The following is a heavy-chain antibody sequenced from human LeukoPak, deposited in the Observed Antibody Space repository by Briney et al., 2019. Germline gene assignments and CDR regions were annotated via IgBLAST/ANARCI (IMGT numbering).Heavy chain of an antibody. Sequence: SVKVSCKASGGTFSSYAISWVRQAPGQGLEWMGGIIPIFGTATYAQKFQGRVTITTDESTSTAYMELSSLRSEDTAVYYCAKSPRQGDSSGYYFLTVFDYWGQGTLVTVSS. CDR1: GGTFSSYA. D-gene: IGHD3-22*01. CDR3: AKSPRQGDSSGYYFLTVFDY. V-gene: IGHV1-69*05. CDR2: IIPIFGTA. J-gene: IGHJ4*02.